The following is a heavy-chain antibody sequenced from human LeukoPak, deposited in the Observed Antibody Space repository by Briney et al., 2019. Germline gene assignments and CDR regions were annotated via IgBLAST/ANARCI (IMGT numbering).Heavy chain of an antibody. V-gene: IGHV1-18*01. Sequence: ASVKVSCKASGYTFTSYGISWVRQAPGQGLEWMGWISAYNGNTNYAQKLQGRVTMTTDTSTSTAYMELRSLRSDDTAVYYCARDRPRYNWSLNWFDPWGQGTLVTVSS. CDR1: GYTFTSYG. CDR2: ISAYNGNT. CDR3: ARDRPRYNWSLNWFDP. J-gene: IGHJ5*02. D-gene: IGHD1-1*01.